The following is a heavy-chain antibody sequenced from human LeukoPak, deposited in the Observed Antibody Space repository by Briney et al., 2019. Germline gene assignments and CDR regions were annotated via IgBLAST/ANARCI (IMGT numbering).Heavy chain of an antibody. CDR3: AKGSHPLTTYGYFDL. V-gene: IGHV3-30*18. J-gene: IGHJ2*01. D-gene: IGHD4-17*01. CDR2: ISYDGSNK. CDR1: GFTFSSYG. Sequence: PGGSLRLSCAASGFTFSSYGMHWVRQAPGKGLEWVAVISYDGSNKYYADSVKGRFTISRDNSENTLYLRMNSLRAEDTAVYYCAKGSHPLTTYGYFDLWGRGTLVTVSS.